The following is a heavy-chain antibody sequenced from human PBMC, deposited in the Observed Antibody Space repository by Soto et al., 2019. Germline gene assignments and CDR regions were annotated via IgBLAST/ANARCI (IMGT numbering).Heavy chain of an antibody. CDR1: GGSISSYY. CDR3: ARDRGKSGDPHYGMDV. V-gene: IGHV4-59*01. CDR2: IYYSGST. J-gene: IGHJ6*02. Sequence: SETLSLTCTVSGGSISSYYWSWIRQPPGKGLEWIGYIYYSGSTNYNPSLKSRVTISVDTSKNQFSLKLSSETAADTAVYYCARDRGKSGDPHYGMDVWGQGTTVTVSS. D-gene: IGHD3-10*01.